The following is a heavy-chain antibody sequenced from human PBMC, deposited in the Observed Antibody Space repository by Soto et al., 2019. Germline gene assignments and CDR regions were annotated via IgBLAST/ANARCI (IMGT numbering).Heavy chain of an antibody. D-gene: IGHD6-6*01. J-gene: IGHJ4*02. CDR2: IIPILGIA. V-gene: IGHV1-69*04. Sequence: SVKVSCKASGGTFSSYTISWVRQAPGQGLEWMGRIIPILGIANYAQKFQGRVTITADKSTSAAYMELSSLRSEDTAVYYCAREDSSSLAPMPYYFDYWGQGTLVTVSS. CDR3: AREDSSSLAPMPYYFDY. CDR1: GGTFSSYT.